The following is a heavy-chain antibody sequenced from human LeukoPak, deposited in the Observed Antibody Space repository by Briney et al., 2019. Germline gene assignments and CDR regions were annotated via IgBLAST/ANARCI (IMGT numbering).Heavy chain of an antibody. CDR3: AKEKWLVATIPDWFDP. D-gene: IGHD5-12*01. J-gene: IGHJ5*02. Sequence: PGGSLRLSCAASGFTFSSYGMSWVRQAPGKGLEWVSAISGSGGSTYYADSVKGRFTISRDNSKNTLYLQMNSLRAEDTAVYYCAKEKWLVATIPDWFDPWGQGTLVTVSS. V-gene: IGHV3-23*01. CDR2: ISGSGGST. CDR1: GFTFSSYG.